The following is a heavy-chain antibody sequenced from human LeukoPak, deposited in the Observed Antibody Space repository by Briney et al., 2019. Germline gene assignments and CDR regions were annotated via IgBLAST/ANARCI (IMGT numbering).Heavy chain of an antibody. CDR3: ARGDAATPPNYYYYYMDV. CDR1: GGSFSGYY. D-gene: IGHD2-15*01. CDR2: INHSGST. Sequence: SETLSLTCAVYGGSFSGYYWSWIRQPPGKGLEWIGEINHSGSTNYNPSLKSRVTISVDTSKNQFSLKLSSVTAADTAVYYCARGDAATPPNYYYYYMDVWGKGTTVTVSS. J-gene: IGHJ6*03. V-gene: IGHV4-34*01.